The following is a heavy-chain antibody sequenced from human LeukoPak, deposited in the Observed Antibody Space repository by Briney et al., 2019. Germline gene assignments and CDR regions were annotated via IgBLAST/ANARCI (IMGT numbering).Heavy chain of an antibody. CDR3: ARHEYTSSFWLDP. V-gene: IGHV4-59*08. CDR1: GGSISSYY. Sequence: SETLSLTCTVSGGSISSYYWSWIRQPPGKGLEWIGYIYYSGSTNYSPSLKSRLTISVDTSKNQFSLKLSSVTAADTAVYYCARHEYTSSFWLDPWGQGTLVTVSS. CDR2: IYYSGST. J-gene: IGHJ5*02. D-gene: IGHD6-6*01.